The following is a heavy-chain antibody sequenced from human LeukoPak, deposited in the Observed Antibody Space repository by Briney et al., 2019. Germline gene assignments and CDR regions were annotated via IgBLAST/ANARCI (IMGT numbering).Heavy chain of an antibody. D-gene: IGHD3-16*01. CDR1: GGSISRYY. CDR3: ARQDGGPWGAFDI. V-gene: IGHV4-59*08. CDR2: IYYSGST. J-gene: IGHJ3*02. Sequence: SETLSLTCTVSGGSISRYYWSWIRQPPGKGLEWIGYIYYSGSTNYNPSLKSRVTISVDTSKNQFSLKLSSVTAADTAVYYCARQDGGPWGAFDIWGQGTMVTVSS.